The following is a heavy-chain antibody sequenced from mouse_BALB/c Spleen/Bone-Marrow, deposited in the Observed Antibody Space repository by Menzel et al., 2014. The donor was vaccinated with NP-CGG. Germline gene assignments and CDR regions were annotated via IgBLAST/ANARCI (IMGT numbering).Heavy chain of an antibody. D-gene: IGHD1-1*01. J-gene: IGHJ1*01. Sequence: VHLVESGAELVKPGASVKLSCKASGYTFTSYYMYWVKQRPGQGLEWIGEINPSNGGTNFNEKFKNKATLTVDKSSNTAYVQLSSLTSEDSAVYHCTRSNYGYWFFDVWGAGTTVTVSS. CDR2: INPSNGGT. V-gene: IGHV1S81*02. CDR3: TRSNYGYWFFDV. CDR1: GYTFTSYY.